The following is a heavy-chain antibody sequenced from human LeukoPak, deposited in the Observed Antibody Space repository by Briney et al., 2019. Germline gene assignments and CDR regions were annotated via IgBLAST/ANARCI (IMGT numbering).Heavy chain of an antibody. CDR3: AKDRYNWNYVLDY. CDR2: ISGSGGST. J-gene: IGHJ4*02. Sequence: GGSLRLSCAASGFTFSSYAMSWVRQAPGKGLEWVSTISGSGGSTYYADSVKGRFTISRDNSKNTLYLQMNSLRAEDTALYYCAKDRYNWNYVLDYWGQGTLVTVSS. V-gene: IGHV3-23*01. D-gene: IGHD1-7*01. CDR1: GFTFSSYA.